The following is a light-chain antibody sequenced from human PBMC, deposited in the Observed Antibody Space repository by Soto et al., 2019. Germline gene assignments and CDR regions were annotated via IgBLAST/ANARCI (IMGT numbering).Light chain of an antibody. Sequence: QSVLTQPPSVSGAPGQRVTISCSGSSSNIGAGYDVHWYQQLPGTAPRLLIYVSRNRPSGVPDRFSGSKSGTSASLAITGLQTDDEAHYYCQSYDNSLNTVLFGGGTQLTVL. CDR1: SSNIGAGYD. J-gene: IGLJ2*01. CDR2: VSR. V-gene: IGLV1-40*01. CDR3: QSYDNSLNTVL.